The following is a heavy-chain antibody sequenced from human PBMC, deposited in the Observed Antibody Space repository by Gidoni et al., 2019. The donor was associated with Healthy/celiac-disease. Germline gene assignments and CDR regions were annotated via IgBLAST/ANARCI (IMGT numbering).Heavy chain of an antibody. CDR2: ISYDGSNK. J-gene: IGHJ1*01. Sequence: QVQLVESGGGVVQPGRSLRLSCAAPGFTFSSYGMHWVRQAPGKGLEWVAVISYDGSNKYYADSVKGRFTISRDNSKNTLYLQMNSLRAEDTAVYYCAKAGYIVLMVYAYQEYFQHWGQGTLVTVSS. V-gene: IGHV3-30*18. CDR3: AKAGYIVLMVYAYQEYFQH. D-gene: IGHD2-8*01. CDR1: GFTFSSYG.